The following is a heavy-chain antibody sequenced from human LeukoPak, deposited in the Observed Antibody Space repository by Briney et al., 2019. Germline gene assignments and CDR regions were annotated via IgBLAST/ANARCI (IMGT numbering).Heavy chain of an antibody. CDR1: GYRFTNYW. V-gene: IGHV5-51*01. J-gene: IGHJ4*02. Sequence: GESLKISCKGSGYRFTNYWIGWVRQMPGKGLEWMGLIYPDDSDTRYSPSFQGQVTISADKSISTAYLHWSSLKASDNAMYYCAIGGDSTTSCYRCFDYWGQGTLVTVSS. CDR2: IYPDDSDT. CDR3: AIGGDSTTSCYRCFDY. D-gene: IGHD2-2*02.